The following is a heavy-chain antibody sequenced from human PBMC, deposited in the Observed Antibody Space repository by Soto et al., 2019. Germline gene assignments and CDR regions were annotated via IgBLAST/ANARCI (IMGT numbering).Heavy chain of an antibody. J-gene: IGHJ4*02. CDR3: ARDWGGLGY. CDR1: GFTFSNYW. Sequence: LRLSCAASGFTFSNYWMTWVRQAPGKGLEWVANIVKDGNEKSYVDSVKGRFTISRDNAKNSLYLEMNNLRVEDTAVYYCARDWGGLGYWGQGTLVTVSS. D-gene: IGHD3-10*01. CDR2: IVKDGNEK. V-gene: IGHV3-7*03.